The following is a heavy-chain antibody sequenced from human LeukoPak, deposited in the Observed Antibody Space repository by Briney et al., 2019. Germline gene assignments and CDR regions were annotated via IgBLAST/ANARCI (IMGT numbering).Heavy chain of an antibody. D-gene: IGHD4-17*01. CDR3: ARAMGGYGDYARY. J-gene: IGHJ4*02. CDR1: GGSFSGYY. V-gene: IGHV4-34*01. CDR2: INHSGST. Sequence: SETLSLTCAVYGGSFSGYYWSWIRQPPGKGLEWIGEINHSGSTNYNPSLKSRVTISVDTSKTQFSLKLSSVTAADTAVYYCARAMGGYGDYARYWGQGTLVTVSS.